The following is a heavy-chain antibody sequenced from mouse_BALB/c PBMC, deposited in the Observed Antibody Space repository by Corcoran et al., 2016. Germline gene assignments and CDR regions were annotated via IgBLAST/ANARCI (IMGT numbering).Heavy chain of an antibody. CDR3: ASVGTVVPHYFDY. J-gene: IGHJ2*01. D-gene: IGHD1-1*01. CDR2: INTYTGEP. CDR1: GYTFTNYG. V-gene: IGHV9-3-1*01. Sequence: QIQLVQSGPELKKPGETVKISCKASGYTFTNYGMNWVKQAPGKGLKWMGWINTYTGEPTYADDFKGRFAFSLETSASTAYLKINNLKNEDTATYFCASVGTVVPHYFDYWGQGTTLTVSS.